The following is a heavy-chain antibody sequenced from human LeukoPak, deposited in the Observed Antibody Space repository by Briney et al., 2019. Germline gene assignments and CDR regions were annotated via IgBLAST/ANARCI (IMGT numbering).Heavy chain of an antibody. CDR2: INPNSGGT. D-gene: IGHD1-1*01. Sequence: ASVKVPCKASGYTFTGYYIHWVRQAPGQGLEWMGWINPNSGGTNCAQKFQGRVTMTRDTSISTAYMELNRLRSDDTAVYYCARDTTLITYWFDPWGQGTLVTVSS. CDR3: ARDTTLITYWFDP. CDR1: GYTFTGYY. J-gene: IGHJ5*02. V-gene: IGHV1-2*02.